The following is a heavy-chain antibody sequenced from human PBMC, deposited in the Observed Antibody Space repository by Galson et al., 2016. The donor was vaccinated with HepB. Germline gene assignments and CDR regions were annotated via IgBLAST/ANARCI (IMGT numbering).Heavy chain of an antibody. Sequence: SLRLSCAGSGFTFSSYGMHWVRQAPGKGLEWVAVIWSDGSNKNYADSVKGRFTISRDNSKDTLYLQMNSLRAEDTAVYYCAKSATKQLRDVNAHDFWGQGTIVTAS. V-gene: IGHV3-33*06. J-gene: IGHJ3*01. D-gene: IGHD4-17*01. CDR1: GFTFSSYG. CDR2: IWSDGSNK. CDR3: AKSATKQLRDVNAHDF.